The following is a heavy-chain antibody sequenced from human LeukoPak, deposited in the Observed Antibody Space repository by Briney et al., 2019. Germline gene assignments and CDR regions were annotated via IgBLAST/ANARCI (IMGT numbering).Heavy chain of an antibody. CDR2: IYTSGST. D-gene: IGHD3-10*01. CDR1: GGSIGSGSYY. V-gene: IGHV4-61*02. CDR3: ARDYYGSGNFDP. Sequence: PSETLPLTCTVSGGSIGSGSYYWSWIRQPAGKGLEWIGRIYTSGSTNYNPSLKSRVTMSVDTSKNQFSLKLSSVTAADTAVYYCARDYYGSGNFDPWGQGTLVTVSS. J-gene: IGHJ5*02.